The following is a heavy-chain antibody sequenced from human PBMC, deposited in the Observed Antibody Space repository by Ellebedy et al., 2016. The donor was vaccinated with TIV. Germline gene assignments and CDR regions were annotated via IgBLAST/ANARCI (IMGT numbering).Heavy chain of an antibody. V-gene: IGHV3-30*18. D-gene: IGHD1-1*01. Sequence: PGGSLRLSCAASGFTFSNYAMHWVRQAPGKGLEWVAVMSYDGNIKYYADSVKGRFTISRDNSKNTLYLQMNSLRAEDTAVYYCSKDLSRNDPGYFDYWGQGTLVTVSS. J-gene: IGHJ4*02. CDR3: SKDLSRNDPGYFDY. CDR2: MSYDGNIK. CDR1: GFTFSNYA.